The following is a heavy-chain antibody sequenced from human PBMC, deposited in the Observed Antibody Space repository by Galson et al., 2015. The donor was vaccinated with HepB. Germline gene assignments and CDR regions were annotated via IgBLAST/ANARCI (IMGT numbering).Heavy chain of an antibody. J-gene: IGHJ4*02. CDR1: GYSFDYYW. CDR3: ARLMATSPGPRFDH. V-gene: IGHV5-51*01. CDR2: IYPGESET. D-gene: IGHD5-24*01. Sequence: QSGAEVKRPGESLKISCQGSGYSFDYYWIAWVRQMPGKGLEWMGIIYPGESETRFGPSFQGQVSFSVDRSTSTAYLHWNSLKASDTAIYYCARLMATSPGPRFDHWGQGTLVTVSS.